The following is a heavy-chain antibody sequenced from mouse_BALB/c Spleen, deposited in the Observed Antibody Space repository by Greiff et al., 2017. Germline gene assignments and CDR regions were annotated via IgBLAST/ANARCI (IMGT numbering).Heavy chain of an antibody. Sequence: VQLQQSGAELVRSGASVKLSCTASGFNIKDYYMHWVKQRPEQGLEWIGWIDPENGDTEYAPKFQGKATMTADTSSNTAYLQLSSLTSEDTAVYYCNGYGNSLWLTMDYWGQGTSVTVSS. CDR2: IDPENGDT. D-gene: IGHD2-10*02. CDR3: NGYGNSLWLTMDY. J-gene: IGHJ4*01. CDR1: GFNIKDYY. V-gene: IGHV14-4*02.